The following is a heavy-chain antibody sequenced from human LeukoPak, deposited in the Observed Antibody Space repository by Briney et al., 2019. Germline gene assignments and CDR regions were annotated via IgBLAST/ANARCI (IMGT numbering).Heavy chain of an antibody. V-gene: IGHV1-46*01. CDR1: GYTFTSYY. CDR2: ISPSGGST. Sequence: ASVKVSCKASGYTFTSYYMHWVRQAPGQGLEWMGLISPSGGSTSYAQKFQGRVTMTRDTSTSTVYMELSSLRSEDTAVYYCARDGSSRGALDAFDIWGQGTMVTVSS. D-gene: IGHD6-13*01. CDR3: ARDGSSRGALDAFDI. J-gene: IGHJ3*02.